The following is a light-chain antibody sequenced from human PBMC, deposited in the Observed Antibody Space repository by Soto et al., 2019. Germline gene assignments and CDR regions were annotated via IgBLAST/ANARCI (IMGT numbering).Light chain of an antibody. J-gene: IGLJ2*01. CDR1: SSNIGGNI. V-gene: IGLV1-44*01. CDR3: AAWDDSLNGVV. CDR2: GND. Sequence: QSVLTQPTSASGTPGQRVTISCSGSSSNIGGNIVNWYQQLPGTAPKLLIFGNDQRPSWVPDRFSGSKSGTSASLAISGLQSEDEANYYSAAWDDSLNGVVFGGGTKVTVL.